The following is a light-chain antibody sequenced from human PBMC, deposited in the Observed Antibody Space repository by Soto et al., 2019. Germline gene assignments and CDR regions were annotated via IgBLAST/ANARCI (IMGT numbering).Light chain of an antibody. CDR3: QETYNVGAVS. CDR2: ATS. CDR1: QNIDNY. V-gene: IGKV1-39*01. Sequence: DIQMTQSPSSLSASVGDRVTITCRASQNIDNYLNWYQHKAGNAPKLLIYATSTLQSGVPSRFSGSGSGTDFTLTISNLQTEDFAIYFCQETYNVGAVSFGGGTKVDI. J-gene: IGKJ4*01.